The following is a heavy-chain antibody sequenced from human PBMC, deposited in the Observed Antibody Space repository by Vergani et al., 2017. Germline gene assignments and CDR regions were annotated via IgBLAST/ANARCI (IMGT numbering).Heavy chain of an antibody. V-gene: IGHV3-48*01. CDR3: ARDLFRFDNWNNNWFDP. CDR1: GFTFSSYS. J-gene: IGHJ5*02. D-gene: IGHD1/OR15-1a*01. Sequence: EVQLVESGGGLVQPGGSLRLSCAASGFTFSSYSMNWVRQAPGKGLEWVSYISSSSSTIYYADSVKGRFTISRDNAKNSLYLQMNSLRAEDTAVYYCARDLFRFDNWNNNWFDPWGQGTLVTVSS. CDR2: ISSSSSTI.